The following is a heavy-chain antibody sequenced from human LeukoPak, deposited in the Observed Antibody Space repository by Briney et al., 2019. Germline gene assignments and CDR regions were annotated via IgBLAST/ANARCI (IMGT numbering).Heavy chain of an antibody. CDR1: GFTFSGSA. CDR2: IRSKANSYAT. J-gene: IGHJ6*03. V-gene: IGHV3-73*01. CDR3: ISPHSSSSGYYYYYYMGV. D-gene: IGHD6-6*01. Sequence: GGSLRLSCAASGFTFSGSAMHWVRQASGKGLEWVGRIRSKANSYATAYAASVKGRFTISRDDSKNTAYLQMNSLKTEDTAVYYCISPHSSSSGYYYYYYMGVWGKGTTVTVSS.